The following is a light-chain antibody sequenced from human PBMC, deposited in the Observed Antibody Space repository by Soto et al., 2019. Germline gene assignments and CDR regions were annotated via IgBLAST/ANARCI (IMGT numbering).Light chain of an antibody. V-gene: IGLV2-14*01. CDR2: DVT. CDR3: SSYTSSSLYV. J-gene: IGLJ1*01. Sequence: QSALTQPASVSGSPGQSITISCTGTNSDVGAYNYVSWYQQHPDKAPKLMIYDVTNRPSGVSNRFSGSKSGNTASLTISGLQAEDEADYYCSSYTSSSLYVFGTGTKVTVL. CDR1: NSDVGAYNY.